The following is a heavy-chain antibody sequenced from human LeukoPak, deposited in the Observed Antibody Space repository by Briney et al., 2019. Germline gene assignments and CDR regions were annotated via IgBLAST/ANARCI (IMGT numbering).Heavy chain of an antibody. V-gene: IGHV3-23*01. J-gene: IGHJ4*02. CDR2: ISGSGGST. D-gene: IGHD5-18*01. CDR1: GFTSVSYA. Sequence: GGSLRLSCAATGFTSVSYAMSWVRQAPGKGLEWVSAISGSGGSTYYADSVKGRFAISRDNSKNTLYLQMNSLRAEDTAVYYCARDGYSYGAGSSSWYFDYWGQGTLVTVSS. CDR3: ARDGYSYGAGSSSWYFDY.